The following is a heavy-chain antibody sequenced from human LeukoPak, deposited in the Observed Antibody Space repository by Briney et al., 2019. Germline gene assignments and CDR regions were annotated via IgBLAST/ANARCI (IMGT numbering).Heavy chain of an antibody. D-gene: IGHD3-22*01. J-gene: IGHJ4*02. CDR1: GYPFTGYY. V-gene: IGHV1-2*02. CDR3: APDYYDSRFGDY. Sequence: ASVEVSCKASGYPFTGYYMHWVRQAPGQGLEWMGWINPNSGGTNYAQKFQGRVTMTRDTSISTAYMAVNSLRSDDRTVYYCAPDYYDSRFGDYWGQGTMVTVSS. CDR2: INPNSGGT.